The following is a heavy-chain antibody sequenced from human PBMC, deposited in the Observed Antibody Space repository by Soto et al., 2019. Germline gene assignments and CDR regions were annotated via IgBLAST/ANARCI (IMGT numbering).Heavy chain of an antibody. V-gene: IGHV3-30*18. J-gene: IGHJ6*02. Sequence: GGSLRLSCAASGFTFSSYGMHWVRQAPGKGLEWVAVISYDGSNKYYADSVKGRFTISRDNSKNTLYLQMNSLRAEDTAVYYCAKDLRGSGWFYGMDVWGQGTTVTVSS. CDR2: ISYDGSNK. D-gene: IGHD6-19*01. CDR1: GFTFSSYG. CDR3: AKDLRGSGWFYGMDV.